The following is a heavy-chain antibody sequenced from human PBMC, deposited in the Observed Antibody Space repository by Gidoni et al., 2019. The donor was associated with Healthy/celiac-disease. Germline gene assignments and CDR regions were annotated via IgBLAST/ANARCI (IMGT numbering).Heavy chain of an antibody. V-gene: IGHV3-73*02. J-gene: IGHJ4*02. Sequence: EVQLVESGGGLVQPGGSLKLSCAASGFTFIGSAMPWVRQASGKGLEWVGRIRSKANSYATAYAASVKGRFTISRDDSKNTAYLQMNSLKTEDTAVYYCTTWAPVYCTNGVCQLLDYWGQGTLVTVSS. CDR2: IRSKANSYAT. D-gene: IGHD2-8*01. CDR3: TTWAPVYCTNGVCQLLDY. CDR1: GFTFIGSA.